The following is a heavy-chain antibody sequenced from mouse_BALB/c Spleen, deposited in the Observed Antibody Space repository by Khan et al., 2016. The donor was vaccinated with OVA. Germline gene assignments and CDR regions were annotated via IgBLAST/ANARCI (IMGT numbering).Heavy chain of an antibody. CDR2: INPSTGYT. CDR1: GYTFTSYW. Sequence: QVRLQQSGAELANPGASVKMSCKASGYTFTSYWMHWVKQRPGQGLEWIGFINPSTGYTEYNQKFKDKATLTTDKSSSTAYMQLSSLTFEDSAVYYCTRRGLCGIFVYWGQGTLVTVSA. V-gene: IGHV1-7*01. D-gene: IGHD1-1*02. CDR3: TRRGLCGIFVY. J-gene: IGHJ3*01.